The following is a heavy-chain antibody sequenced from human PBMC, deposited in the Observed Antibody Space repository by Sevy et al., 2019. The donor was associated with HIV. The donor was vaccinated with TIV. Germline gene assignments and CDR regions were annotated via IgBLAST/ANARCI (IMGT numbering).Heavy chain of an antibody. Sequence: GGSLRLSCAASGFTFSSYAMSWVRQAPGKGLEWVSAISGSGGSTYYADSVKGRFTISRDNSKNTLYLQMNSLRAEDTDVYYCAKDLPHYYDSSGYTEGLFDYWGQGTLVTVSS. CDR1: GFTFSSYA. CDR3: AKDLPHYYDSSGYTEGLFDY. V-gene: IGHV3-23*01. CDR2: ISGSGGST. D-gene: IGHD3-22*01. J-gene: IGHJ4*02.